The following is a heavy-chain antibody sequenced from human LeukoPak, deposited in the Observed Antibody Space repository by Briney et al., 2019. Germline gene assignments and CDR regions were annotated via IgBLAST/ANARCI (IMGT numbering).Heavy chain of an antibody. J-gene: IGHJ4*02. Sequence: GSLRVSCAASGFPFSSYWMSWVRQAPGKGMEWVASIKRDGSGKDCVDSVKGRFTISRDNAKNSLYLQMNSLRAEDTAVYYCARDPWFGVWGQGTLVTVSS. CDR2: IKRDGSGK. CDR1: GFPFSSYW. CDR3: ARDPWFGV. D-gene: IGHD3-10*01. V-gene: IGHV3-7*01.